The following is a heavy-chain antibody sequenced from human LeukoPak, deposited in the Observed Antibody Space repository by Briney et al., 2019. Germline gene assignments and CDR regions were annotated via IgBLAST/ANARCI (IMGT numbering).Heavy chain of an antibody. J-gene: IGHJ4*02. V-gene: IGHV1-2*02. D-gene: IGHD3-10*01. CDR1: GYTFTGYY. Sequence: ASVKVSCKASGYTFTGYYMHWVRQAPGQGLEWMGWINPNSGGTNHAQKFQGRVTMTRDTSISTAHIELSRLRSDDTAVYYCARDRPLDADDYYGFYYFDYWGEGTLVTVSS. CDR3: ARDRPLDADDYYGFYYFDY. CDR2: INPNSGGT.